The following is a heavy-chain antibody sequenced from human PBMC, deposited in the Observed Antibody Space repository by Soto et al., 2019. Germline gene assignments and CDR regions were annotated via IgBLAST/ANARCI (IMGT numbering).Heavy chain of an antibody. J-gene: IGHJ4*02. CDR2: IYQGGAT. D-gene: IGHD2-21*01. V-gene: IGHV4-4*01. CDR3: VKGGWRVAVLDKGAFDS. Sequence: QVHLQESGPRLVKPPGTLSLTCAVSGGSVNNSNWWSWVRQPPGKGLEWIGEIYQGGATKYNPSLKSRVTISVDKSKNQFSLKLTSVTAADTAVYFCVKGGWRVAVLDKGAFDSWGQAILVTVSS. CDR1: GGSVNNSNW.